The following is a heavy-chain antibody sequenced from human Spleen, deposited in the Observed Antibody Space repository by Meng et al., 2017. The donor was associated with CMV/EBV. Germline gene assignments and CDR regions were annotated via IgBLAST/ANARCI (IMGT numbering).Heavy chain of an antibody. V-gene: IGHV4-34*01. CDR1: SGSFSGYY. J-gene: IGHJ6*02. Sequence: SETLSLTCAVYSGSFSGYYWSWIRQPPGKGLEWIGEVNRGGGTNYNPSLTSRVTISVATSRNQFSLKLTSVTAADTAIYYCARGRYCSTPSCYRPYYYGMDVWGQGTTVTVSS. D-gene: IGHD2-2*01. CDR3: ARGRYCSTPSCYRPYYYGMDV. CDR2: VNRGGGT.